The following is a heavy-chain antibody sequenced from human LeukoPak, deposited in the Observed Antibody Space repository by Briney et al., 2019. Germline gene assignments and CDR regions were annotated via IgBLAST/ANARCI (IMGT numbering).Heavy chain of an antibody. V-gene: IGHV4-38-2*02. CDR2: IYHGETT. Sequence: ASETLSLTCTVSGYSITTGHYRGWIRQPPGRGLEWIGSIYHGETTYYNPSLKTRLAISLDTSKSQFSLKLSSVTAADAAVYYCARHRSVRGSWYGGGFDYWGQGTLVTVSS. J-gene: IGHJ4*02. CDR3: ARHRSVRGSWYGGGFDY. CDR1: GYSITTGHY. D-gene: IGHD6-13*01.